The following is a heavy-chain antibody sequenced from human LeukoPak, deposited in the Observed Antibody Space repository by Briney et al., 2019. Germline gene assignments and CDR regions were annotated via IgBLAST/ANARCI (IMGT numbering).Heavy chain of an antibody. D-gene: IGHD4-23*01. CDR1: GYTFTGYY. V-gene: IGHV1-2*02. CDR2: VNPNSGGT. CDR3: AREDDYGSNSYDY. J-gene: IGHJ4*02. Sequence: ASVKVSCKASGYTFTGYYIHWVRQAPGQGLEWMGWVNPNSGGTNYAQKFQGRVAMTRDTSISTAYMELSRLRSDDTAVYYCAREDDYGSNSYDYWGQGSLVTVSS.